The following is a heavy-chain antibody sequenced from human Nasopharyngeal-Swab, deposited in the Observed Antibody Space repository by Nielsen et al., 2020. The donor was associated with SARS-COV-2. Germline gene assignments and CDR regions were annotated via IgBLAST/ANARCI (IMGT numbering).Heavy chain of an antibody. CDR2: INAGNGNT. CDR3: ARSGVIMFGGVYYFDY. J-gene: IGHJ4*02. V-gene: IGHV1-3*01. Sequence: ASVKVSCKASGCTFTSYAMHWVRQAPGQRLEWMGWINAGNGNTKYSQKFQGRVTITRDTSASTAYMELSSLRSEDTAVYYCARSGVIMFGGVYYFDYWGQGTLVTVSS. CDR1: GCTFTSYA. D-gene: IGHD3-16*01.